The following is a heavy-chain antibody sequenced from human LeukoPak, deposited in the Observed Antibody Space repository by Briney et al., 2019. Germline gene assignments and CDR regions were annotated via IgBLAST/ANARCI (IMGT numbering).Heavy chain of an antibody. J-gene: IGHJ4*02. CDR3: ARWNRQQPRSYYFDY. V-gene: IGHV4-59*11. CDR2: IYYSGST. Sequence: SETLSLTCSVSGGSIIGHYWSWIRQPPGKGLEWIGYIYYSGSTNYNPSLKSRVTISVDTSKNQFSLKLSSVTAADTAVHYCARWNRQQPRSYYFDYWGQGTLVTVSS. CDR1: GGSIIGHY. D-gene: IGHD6-13*01.